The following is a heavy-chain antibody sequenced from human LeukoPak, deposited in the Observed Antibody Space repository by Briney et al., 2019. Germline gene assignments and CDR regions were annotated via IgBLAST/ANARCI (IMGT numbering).Heavy chain of an antibody. CDR3: ARLGHCDSSGDEPFDY. CDR2: INHSGST. D-gene: IGHD3-22*01. V-gene: IGHV4-34*01. CDR1: GGSFSGYY. Sequence: PSETLSLTCAVYGGSFSGYYWSWIRQPPGKGLEWIGEINHSGSTNYNPSLKSRVTISVDTSKNQFSLKLSSVTAADTAVYYCARLGHCDSSGDEPFDYWGQGTLVTVSS. J-gene: IGHJ4*02.